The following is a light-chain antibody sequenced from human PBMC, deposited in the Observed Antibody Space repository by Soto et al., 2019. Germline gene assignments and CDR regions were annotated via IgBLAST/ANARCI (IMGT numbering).Light chain of an antibody. CDR3: HQYGDSPRT. CDR1: QSVGTY. Sequence: EIVLTQSPAALSVSPGERVTLSCWASQSVGTYLAWYQQKPGQAPRLLIYGASSRATGIPDRFSGSGSGTDFTLTISRLEPEDFAVYYCHQYGDSPRTFGQGTKVDI. V-gene: IGKV3-20*01. J-gene: IGKJ1*01. CDR2: GAS.